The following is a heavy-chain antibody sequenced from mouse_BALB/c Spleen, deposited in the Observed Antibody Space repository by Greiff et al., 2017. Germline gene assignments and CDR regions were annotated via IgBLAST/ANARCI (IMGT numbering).Heavy chain of an antibody. J-gene: IGHJ4*01. CDR3: ARKRGRNYYAMDY. V-gene: IGHV2-4-1*01. CDR1: GFSLTGYG. CDR2: IWSGGST. Sequence: VQLQQSGPGLVQPSQSLSISCTASGFSLTGYGVHWVRQSPGKGLEWLGVIWSGGSTDYNAAIISRLSISKDNSKSHSFFKMNSLQADDTAIYYCARKRGRNYYAMDYWGQGTSVTVSA. D-gene: IGHD3-3*01.